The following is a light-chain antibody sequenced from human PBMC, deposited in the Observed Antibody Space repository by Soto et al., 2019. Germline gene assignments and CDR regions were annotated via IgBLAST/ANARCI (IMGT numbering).Light chain of an antibody. J-gene: IGKJ4*01. V-gene: IGKV2-28*01. CDR1: RSLYDSGYNY. Sequence: DIVMTQSPFSLPVTPGEPASISCRSSRSLYDSGYNYLDWYLQKPGQPPQLLIYFGSNRASGVPDRFSGSGSGTDFTLEISRVEAEDLGVYYCMQTLQIPPTFGGGTKVEI. CDR2: FGS. CDR3: MQTLQIPPT.